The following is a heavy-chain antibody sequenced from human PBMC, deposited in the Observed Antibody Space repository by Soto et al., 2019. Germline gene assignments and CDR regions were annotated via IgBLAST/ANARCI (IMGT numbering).Heavy chain of an antibody. Sequence: GASRKVYWKGFGISSTTYVIHLLRQAPGQGLEWMGWINTGNGNTRYSQRFLGRVSLTTDTSASTASMDLSSLTSEDTAVYYCARAISGYVTWGQGTLVTVSS. CDR2: INTGNGNT. V-gene: IGHV1-3*04. CDR3: ARAISGYVT. CDR1: GISSTTYV. J-gene: IGHJ5*02. D-gene: IGHD5-12*01.